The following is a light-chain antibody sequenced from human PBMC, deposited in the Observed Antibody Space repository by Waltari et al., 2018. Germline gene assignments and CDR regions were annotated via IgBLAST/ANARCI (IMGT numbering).Light chain of an antibody. J-gene: IGLJ3*02. V-gene: IGLV1-40*01. CDR3: QSYDSGQWV. CDR2: DNE. Sequence: QSVLTQPPSVSGAPGQRVTISCTGSSSNIGAGSDVHWYQQFSGTAPKLLIFDNEDRPAGVPYRFSGSRSGTSAYLAITGLQTDDEADYFCQSYDSGQWVFGGGTKVTVL. CDR1: SSNIGAGSD.